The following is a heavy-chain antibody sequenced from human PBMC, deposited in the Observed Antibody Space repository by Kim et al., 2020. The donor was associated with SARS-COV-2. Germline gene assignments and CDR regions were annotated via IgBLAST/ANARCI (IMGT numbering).Heavy chain of an antibody. J-gene: IGHJ4*02. CDR2: ISSSSSYI. D-gene: IGHD2-2*01. Sequence: GGSLRLSCAASGFTFSSYSMNWVRQAPGKGLEWVSSISSSSSYIYYADSVKGRFTISRDNAKNSLYLQMNSLRAEDTAVYYCARGWLGIYCSSTSCHPPKDWGQGTLVTVSS. CDR3: ARGWLGIYCSSTSCHPPKD. V-gene: IGHV3-21*01. CDR1: GFTFSSYS.